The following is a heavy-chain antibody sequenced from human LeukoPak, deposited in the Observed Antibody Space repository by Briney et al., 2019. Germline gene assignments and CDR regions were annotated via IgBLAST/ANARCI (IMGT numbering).Heavy chain of an antibody. V-gene: IGHV1-69*06. D-gene: IGHD6-19*01. CDR3: ARSPPYSSGQQPIKLYYLSVLYYFDY. J-gene: IGHJ4*02. CDR2: IIPIFGTA. Sequence: GASVKVSCKASGGTFSSYAISWVRQAPGQGLEWMGGIIPIFGTANYAQKFQGRVTITADKSTSTAYMELSSLRSEDTAVYYCARSPPYSSGQQPIKLYYLSVLYYFDYWGQGTLVTVSS. CDR1: GGTFSSYA.